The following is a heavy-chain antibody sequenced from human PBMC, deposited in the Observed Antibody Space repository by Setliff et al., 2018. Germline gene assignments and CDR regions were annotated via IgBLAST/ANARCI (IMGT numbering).Heavy chain of an antibody. D-gene: IGHD1-1*01. J-gene: IGHJ4*02. CDR2: IYYSGST. V-gene: IGHV4-61*10. CDR1: GGSISSRSFY. CDR3: AKGGTYRYFDF. Sequence: SETLSLTCTVSGGSISSRSFYWSWIRQPAGKRLEWIGYIYYSGSTNYNPSLKSRVTISVDTSKNQFSLKLSSVTAADTAVYYCAKGGTYRYFDFWGQGALVTVSS.